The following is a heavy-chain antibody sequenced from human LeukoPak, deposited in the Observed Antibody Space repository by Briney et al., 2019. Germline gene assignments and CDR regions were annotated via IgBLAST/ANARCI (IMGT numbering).Heavy chain of an antibody. CDR2: IYTTRST. CDR3: ARDQYYYDRSGYPVNWFDS. CDR1: GGSISSYY. V-gene: IGHV4-4*07. D-gene: IGHD3-22*01. Sequence: PSETLSLTCTVSGGSISSYYWSWIRQPAGKGLEWIWRIYTTRSTNYNPSLKSRVTMSVDTSKNQFSLKLSSVTAADTAVYYCARDQYYYDRSGYPVNWFDSWGQGTLVTVSS. J-gene: IGHJ5*01.